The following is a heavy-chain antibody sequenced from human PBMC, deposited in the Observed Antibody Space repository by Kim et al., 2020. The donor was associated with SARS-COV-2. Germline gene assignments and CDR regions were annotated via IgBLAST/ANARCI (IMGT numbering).Heavy chain of an antibody. Sequence: CYTPSLKSRVTRSVDTSKNQFSLKLCSVTAADTAVYYCARQVNGFFDHDYWGQGTLVTVSS. D-gene: IGHD2-2*03. V-gene: IGHV4-39*01. J-gene: IGHJ4*02. CDR3: ARQVNGFFDHDY.